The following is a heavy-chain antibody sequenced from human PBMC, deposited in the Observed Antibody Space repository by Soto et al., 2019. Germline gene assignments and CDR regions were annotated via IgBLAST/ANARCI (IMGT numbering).Heavy chain of an antibody. D-gene: IGHD5-18*01. J-gene: IGHJ4*02. CDR3: ARFTDTAMATFDY. Sequence: VQLQESGPGLVKPSQTLPLTCTVSGGSISNGAYYWSWIRHHPGKGLEWIGYIYHSGSTYYNPSLKSRVTISVDTSKNHFSLKLSSVTAADTAVYYCARFTDTAMATFDYWGQGTLVTVSS. V-gene: IGHV4-31*03. CDR1: GGSISNGAYY. CDR2: IYHSGST.